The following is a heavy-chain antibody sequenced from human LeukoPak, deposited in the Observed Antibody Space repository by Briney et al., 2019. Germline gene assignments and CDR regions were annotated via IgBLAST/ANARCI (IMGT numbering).Heavy chain of an antibody. D-gene: IGHD3-10*01. CDR3: ARSLVDGSATYYMDV. V-gene: IGHV4-38-2*01. J-gene: IGHJ6*03. Sequence: KTGGSLRLSCAASGFTFSIYAMNWVRQPPGKGLEWIGSIYYSGNTYYNPSLKSRVTISVDTSKNQFSLKLSSVTAADTAVYYCARSLVDGSATYYMDVWGKGTTVTVS. CDR2: IYYSGNT. CDR1: GFTFSIYA.